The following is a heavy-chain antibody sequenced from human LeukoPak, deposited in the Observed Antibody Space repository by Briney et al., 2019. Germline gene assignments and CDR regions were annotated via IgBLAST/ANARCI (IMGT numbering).Heavy chain of an antibody. J-gene: IGHJ5*02. D-gene: IGHD2-2*01. CDR3: ARDRVVVVPAVTKSGRFDP. V-gene: IGHV1-2*06. CDR1: GYTFTGYY. Sequence: GASVKVPCKASGYTFTGYYMHWVRQAPGQGLEWMGRINPNSGGTNYAQKFQGRVTMTRDTSISTAYMELSRLRSDDTAVYYCARDRVVVVPAVTKSGRFDPWGQGTLVTVSS. CDR2: INPNSGGT.